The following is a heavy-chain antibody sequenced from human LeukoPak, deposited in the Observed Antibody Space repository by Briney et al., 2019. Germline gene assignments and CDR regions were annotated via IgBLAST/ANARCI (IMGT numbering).Heavy chain of an antibody. CDR1: GFTFSSYG. J-gene: IGHJ6*02. CDR2: IWFDGSNK. V-gene: IGHV3-33*06. CDR3: VKDRASWVSNYIYGMDV. Sequence: GGSLRLACEASGFTFSSYGMHWVRQAPGKGLEWVAVIWFDGSNKYYADSVKGRITISRDNSKNTLYLRMNSLRAEDTAAYYCVKDRASWVSNYIYGMDVWGQGTTVTVSS. D-gene: IGHD3-10*01.